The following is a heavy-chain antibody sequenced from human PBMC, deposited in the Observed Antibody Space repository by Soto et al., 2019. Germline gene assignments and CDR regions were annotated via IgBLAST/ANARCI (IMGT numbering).Heavy chain of an antibody. J-gene: IGHJ6*02. D-gene: IGHD3-22*01. V-gene: IGHV3-11*06. CDR1: GFTFSDYY. Sequence: GESLKISCAASGFTFSDYYMSWIRQAPGKGLEWVSYISSSSSYTNYADSVKGRFTISRDNAKNSLYLQMNSLRAEDTAVYYCARDPNSNPLQGGMDVWGQGTTVTVSS. CDR2: ISSSSSYT. CDR3: ARDPNSNPLQGGMDV.